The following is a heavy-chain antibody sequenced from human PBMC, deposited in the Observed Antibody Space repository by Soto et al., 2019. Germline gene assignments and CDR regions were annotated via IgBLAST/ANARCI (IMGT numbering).Heavy chain of an antibody. CDR2: IKWDAKEK. Sequence: EVQLEESGGGLVQPGGSLRLSCAASGFTFGSYWMSWVRQAPGKGLEWLATIKWDAKEKKYVDSVKGRFAMSRDNAKNSLYLQMDSLGAEDTAVYYFARDSGYGSGNSVNHYLDYWGHGTLVTVSS. CDR1: GFTFGSYW. J-gene: IGHJ4*01. D-gene: IGHD3-10*01. CDR3: ARDSGYGSGNSVNHYLDY. V-gene: IGHV3-7*01.